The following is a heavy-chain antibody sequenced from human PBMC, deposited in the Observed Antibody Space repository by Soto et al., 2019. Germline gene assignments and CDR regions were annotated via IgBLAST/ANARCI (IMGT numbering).Heavy chain of an antibody. CDR1: GFTFSSYA. CDR3: ARDRPTHAPEFDY. CDR2: ISSSSSYI. V-gene: IGHV3-21*01. Sequence: GGSLRLSCAASGFTFSSYAMSWVRQAPGKGLEWVSSISSSSSYIYYADSVKGRFTISRDNAKNSLYLQMNSLRAEDTAVYYCARDRPTHAPEFDYWGQGTLVTVSS. J-gene: IGHJ4*02. D-gene: IGHD6-6*01.